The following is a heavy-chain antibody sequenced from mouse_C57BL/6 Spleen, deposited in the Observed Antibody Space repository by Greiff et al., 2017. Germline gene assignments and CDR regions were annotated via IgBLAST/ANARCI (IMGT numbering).Heavy chain of an antibody. V-gene: IGHV3-6*01. D-gene: IGHD3-1*01. CDR3: AREGAPLDY. Sequence: EVQLQQSGPGLVKPSQSLSLTCSVTGYSITSGYYWNWIRQFPGNKLEWMGYISYDGSNNYNPSLKNRISITRDTSKNQFFLKLNSVTTEDTATYYCAREGAPLDYWGQGTTLTVSS. J-gene: IGHJ2*01. CDR1: GYSITSGYY. CDR2: ISYDGSN.